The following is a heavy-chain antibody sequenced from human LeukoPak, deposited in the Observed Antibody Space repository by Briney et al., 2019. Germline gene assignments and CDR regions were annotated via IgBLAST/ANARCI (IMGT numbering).Heavy chain of an antibody. Sequence: GGSLILSCAASGFIFDDYGMTWVRQGPGKGLEWVSGINWDGYSTGYADSVRGRFTISRDNAKSTLYLQMNSLRPEDTALYYCVRDLRTGYAFDSWGQGTLGTVSS. J-gene: IGHJ4*02. CDR1: GFIFDDYG. D-gene: IGHD2-2*01. CDR2: INWDGYST. V-gene: IGHV3-20*04. CDR3: VRDLRTGYAFDS.